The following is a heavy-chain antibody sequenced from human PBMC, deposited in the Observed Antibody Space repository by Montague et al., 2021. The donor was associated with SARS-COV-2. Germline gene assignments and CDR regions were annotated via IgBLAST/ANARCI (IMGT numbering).Heavy chain of an antibody. V-gene: IGHV3-53*01. CDR2: IYSSGRT. J-gene: IGHJ4*02. D-gene: IGHD3-10*01. Sequence: SLRLSCAASGFTVSSNYMSWVRQAPGKGLEWVSLIYSSGRTSYADSVKGRFTMSRDNSKNTLYLQMNSLRAEDTAVYYCARDFGESRDHWGPGTLVTVSS. CDR3: ARDFGESRDH. CDR1: GFTVSSNY.